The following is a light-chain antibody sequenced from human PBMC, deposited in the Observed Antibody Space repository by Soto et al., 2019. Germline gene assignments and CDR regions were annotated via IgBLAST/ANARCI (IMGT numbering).Light chain of an antibody. Sequence: DIQMTQSPSTLSASVGDRVTITCRASQSISSWLAWYQQKPGKAPKLLIYTASNLESGVPSRFSGSGSGKEFTLTIRSLQPDDFATYCCQQNTCYLWTFGQGTKVDIK. V-gene: IGKV1-5*03. CDR1: QSISSW. CDR2: TAS. J-gene: IGKJ1*01. CDR3: QQNTCYLWT.